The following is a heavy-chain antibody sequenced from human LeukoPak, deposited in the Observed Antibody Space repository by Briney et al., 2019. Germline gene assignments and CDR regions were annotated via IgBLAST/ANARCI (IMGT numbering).Heavy chain of an antibody. V-gene: IGHV3-30*03. CDR2: ISYDGSNK. J-gene: IGHJ4*02. D-gene: IGHD1-26*01. CDR1: GYTFTSYD. Sequence: GGSLRLTCAASGYTFTSYDKHSVRQAPPKGLEWGAVISYDGSNKYYADSVKGRFTISRDNSKNTLYLQMNSLRAEDTAVYYCARDSPVVGATLYFDYWGQGTLVTVSS. CDR3: ARDSPVVGATLYFDY.